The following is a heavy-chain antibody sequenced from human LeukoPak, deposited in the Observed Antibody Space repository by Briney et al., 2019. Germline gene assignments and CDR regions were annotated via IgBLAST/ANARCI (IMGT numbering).Heavy chain of an antibody. V-gene: IGHV4-30-2*01. CDR1: GGSISSGGYS. D-gene: IGHD2-15*01. CDR3: ARDDCSGGSCYFGY. CDR2: IYHSGST. Sequence: PSQTLSLTCAVSGGSISSGGYSWSWIRQPPGKGLEWIGYIYHSGSTYYNPSLKSRVTISVDRSKNQFSLKLCSVTAADTAVYYCARDDCSGGSCYFGYWGQGTLVTVSS. J-gene: IGHJ4*02.